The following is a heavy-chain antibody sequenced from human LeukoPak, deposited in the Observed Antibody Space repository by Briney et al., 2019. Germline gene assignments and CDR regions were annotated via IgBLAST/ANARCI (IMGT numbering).Heavy chain of an antibody. CDR3: ARSTSSWYSAGFDY. Sequence: PSETLSLTCAVSGGSSSSSNYYWDWIRQPPGQGLEWSGSIYYSGTTYYNPSLKSRVTVSIDTSKKEFSLKVSSVTAADTAVYYCARSTSSWYSAGFDYWGQGTLVTVSS. J-gene: IGHJ4*02. CDR2: IYYSGTT. CDR1: GGSSSSSNYY. V-gene: IGHV4-39*01. D-gene: IGHD6-13*01.